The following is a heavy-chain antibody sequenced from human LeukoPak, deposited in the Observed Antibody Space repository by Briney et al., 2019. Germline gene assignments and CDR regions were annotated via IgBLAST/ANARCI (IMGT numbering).Heavy chain of an antibody. CDR2: IKEDGGEK. CDR3: VRDRGYCSGGTCYALWDY. D-gene: IGHD2-15*01. CDR1: GLTFGTYW. V-gene: IGHV3-7*01. Sequence: GGSLRLSCAASGLTFGTYWMAWVRQAPGKGLEWVAHIKEDGGEKYHVDPVKGRFTISRDNAKNSLYLQMNSLRAEDTAMYYCVRDRGYCSGGTCYALWDYWGQGTLVTVSS. J-gene: IGHJ4*02.